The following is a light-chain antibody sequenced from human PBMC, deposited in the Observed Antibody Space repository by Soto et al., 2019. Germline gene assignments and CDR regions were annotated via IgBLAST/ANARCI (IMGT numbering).Light chain of an antibody. Sequence: QLVLTQPASVSGSPGQSITISCTGTSSDVGGYNYVSWYQQHPGKVPKLMMFDVSNRPSGVSNRFSGSKSGNTASLTISGLQAEDEADYFCCSYATGSVYVFGTGTKVTVL. CDR2: DVS. CDR3: CSYATGSVYV. V-gene: IGLV2-14*01. CDR1: SSDVGGYNY. J-gene: IGLJ1*01.